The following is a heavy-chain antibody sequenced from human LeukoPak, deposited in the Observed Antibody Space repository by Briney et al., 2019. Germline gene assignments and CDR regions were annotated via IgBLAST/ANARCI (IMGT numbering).Heavy chain of an antibody. Sequence: SETLPLTCAVYGGSFSGYYWSWIRQPPGKGLEWIGEINHSGSTNYNPSLKSRVTISVDTSKNQFSLKLSSVTAADTAVYYCARVARYYDSSGYPPPYYFDYWGQGTLVTVSS. J-gene: IGHJ4*02. CDR1: GGSFSGYY. CDR3: ARVARYYDSSGYPPPYYFDY. V-gene: IGHV4-34*01. CDR2: INHSGST. D-gene: IGHD3-22*01.